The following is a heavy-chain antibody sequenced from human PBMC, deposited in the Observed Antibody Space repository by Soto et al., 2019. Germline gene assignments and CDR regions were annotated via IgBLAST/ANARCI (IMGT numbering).Heavy chain of an antibody. CDR2: ITPILDRA. Sequence: QVQLVQSGAEVKKPGSSVKVSCKASGGTFTNYIISWVRQAPGQGLEWMGRITPILDRANYAQKFQGRVTITAARSTSTAYMALSSLRSEDTAVFSCASRLASSDISGMDVWGQGTAVTVSS. V-gene: IGHV1-69*02. D-gene: IGHD2-21*02. J-gene: IGHJ6*02. CDR1: GGTFTNYI. CDR3: ASRLASSDISGMDV.